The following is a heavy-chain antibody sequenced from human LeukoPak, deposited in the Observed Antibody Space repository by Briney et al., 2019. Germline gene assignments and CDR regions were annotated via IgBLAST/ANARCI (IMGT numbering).Heavy chain of an antibody. D-gene: IGHD3-10*01. CDR3: ARDSRSGSGSYPLDY. J-gene: IGHJ4*02. V-gene: IGHV3-11*01. Sequence: GGSLRLSCAASGFTFSSYAMSWIRQAPGKGLEWVSYISSSGSTIYYADSVKGRFTISRDNAKNSLYLQMNSLRAEDTAVYYCARDSRSGSGSYPLDYWGQGTLVTVSS. CDR2: ISSSGSTI. CDR1: GFTFSSYA.